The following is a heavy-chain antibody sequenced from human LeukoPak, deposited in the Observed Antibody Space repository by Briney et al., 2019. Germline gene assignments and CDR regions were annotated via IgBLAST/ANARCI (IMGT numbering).Heavy chain of an antibody. V-gene: IGHV4-59*01. CDR3: ARVMVNNWFDP. CDR2: IYYSGST. J-gene: IGHJ5*02. D-gene: IGHD2-8*01. CDR1: GGSINSYY. Sequence: KPSETLSLTCTVSGGSINSYYWSWIRQPPGKGLEWIGYIYYSGSTNYNPSLKSRVTISVDTSKNQFSLKLSSVTTAHTAVYYCARVMVNNWFDPWGQGTLVTVSS.